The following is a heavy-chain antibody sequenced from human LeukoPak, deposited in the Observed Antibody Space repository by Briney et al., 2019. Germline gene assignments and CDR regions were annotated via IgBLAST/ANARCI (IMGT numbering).Heavy chain of an antibody. CDR3: ARGPKYQPPYYCYYMDV. CDR2: IYYSGST. J-gene: IGHJ6*03. D-gene: IGHD2-2*01. V-gene: IGHV4-39*01. Sequence: SETLSLTCTVSGGSISSSSYYWGWIRRPPGKGLEWIGSIYYSGSTYYNPSLKSRVTISVDTSKNQFSLKLSSVTAADAAVYYCARGPKYQPPYYCYYMDVWGKGTTVTVSS. CDR1: GGSISSSSYY.